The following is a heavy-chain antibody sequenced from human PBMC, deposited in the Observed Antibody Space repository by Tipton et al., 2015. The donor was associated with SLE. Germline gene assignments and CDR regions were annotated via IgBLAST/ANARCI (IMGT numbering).Heavy chain of an antibody. D-gene: IGHD3-10*01. CDR2: ISGSGGST. J-gene: IGHJ4*02. Sequence: SLRLSCAASGFTFSSYEMNWVRQAPGKGLEWVSTISGSGGSTYYADSVKGRFTISRDNSKNTLYLQMNSLRAEDTAVYYCARDLRSALDYWGQGTLVTVSS. CDR1: GFTFSSYE. CDR3: ARDLRSALDY. V-gene: IGHV3-23*01.